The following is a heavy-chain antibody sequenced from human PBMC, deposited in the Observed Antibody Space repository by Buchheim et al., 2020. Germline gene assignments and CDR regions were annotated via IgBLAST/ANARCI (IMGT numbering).Heavy chain of an antibody. Sequence: EVQLLESGGGLVQPGGSLRLSCAASGFTFSSYAMSWVRQAPGKGLEWVSAISGSGGSTYHADSVKGRFTISRDNSKNTLYLQMNSLRAEDTAVYYCAKGPDIVVVVAPRYFDYWGQGTL. D-gene: IGHD2-15*01. CDR3: AKGPDIVVVVAPRYFDY. CDR2: ISGSGGST. CDR1: GFTFSSYA. V-gene: IGHV3-23*01. J-gene: IGHJ4*02.